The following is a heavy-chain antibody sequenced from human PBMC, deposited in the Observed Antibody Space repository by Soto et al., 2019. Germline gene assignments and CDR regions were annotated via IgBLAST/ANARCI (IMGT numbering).Heavy chain of an antibody. D-gene: IGHD7-27*01. J-gene: IGHJ6*02. CDR3: AKVNWGGSFYYYYGMDV. CDR1: GFTFSSYA. Sequence: PGGSLRLSCAASGFTFSSYAMIWVRQAPGKGLEWVSAISGSGGSTYYADSVKGRFTISRDNSKNTLYLQMNSLRAEDTAVYYCAKVNWGGSFYYYYGMDVWGQGTTVTVSS. CDR2: ISGSGGST. V-gene: IGHV3-23*01.